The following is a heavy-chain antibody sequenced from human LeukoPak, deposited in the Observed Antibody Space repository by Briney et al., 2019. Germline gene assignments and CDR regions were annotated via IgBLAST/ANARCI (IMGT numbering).Heavy chain of an antibody. D-gene: IGHD3-22*01. V-gene: IGHV4-39*07. CDR3: TRDKYYYDSSGSLRFDY. J-gene: IGHJ4*02. CDR1: GGSISSSSYY. CDR2: IYYSGST. Sequence: SETLSLTCTVSGGSISSSSYYWGWFRQPPEKGLEWIGNIYYSGSTYYNPSLKSRVTMSVDTSKNQFSLKLSSVTAADTAVYYCTRDKYYYDSSGSLRFDYWGQGTLVTVSS.